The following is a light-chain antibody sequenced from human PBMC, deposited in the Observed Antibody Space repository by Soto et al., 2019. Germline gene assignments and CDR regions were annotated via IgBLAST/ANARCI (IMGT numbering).Light chain of an antibody. J-gene: IGKJ2*01. V-gene: IGKV3-11*01. CDR2: DAS. Sequence: EIVLTQSPATLSLSPGERATLSCRASQSVSSYLAWYQQKPGQAPRLLIYDASNRATGIPARFSGSGSGTDFTLTISSLEPEDFAVYYCQQRSNWPRYTFGQGTSWRSN. CDR1: QSVSSY. CDR3: QQRSNWPRYT.